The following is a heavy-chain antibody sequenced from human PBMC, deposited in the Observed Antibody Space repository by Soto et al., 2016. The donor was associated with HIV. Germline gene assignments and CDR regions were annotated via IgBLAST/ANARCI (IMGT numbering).Heavy chain of an antibody. CDR2: IYYSGST. V-gene: IGHV4-31*03. D-gene: IGHD6-6*01. Sequence: QVQLQESGPGLVKPSQTLSLTCTVSGGSISSGGYYWSWIRQHPGKGLEWIGYIYYSGSTSYNPSLKSRVTISVDTSKNQFSLKLSSVTAADTAVYYCARADYSSSSRXYYFDLLGPGNPGHRLL. CDR1: GGSISSGGYY. J-gene: IGHJ4*02. CDR3: ARADYSSSSRXYYFDL.